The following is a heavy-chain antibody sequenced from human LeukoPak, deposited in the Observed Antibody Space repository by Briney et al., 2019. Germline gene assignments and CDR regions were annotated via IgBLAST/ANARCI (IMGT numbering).Heavy chain of an antibody. Sequence: PGGSLRLSCVASGITFSNYGMNWVRQAPGKGLEWVAGISTTNNSAHYADSVKGRFTISRDNSKNTLYLQMVSLRAEDTALYYCAGHYGFGYKSKFDYWGQGTLVAVSS. CDR3: AGHYGFGYKSKFDY. J-gene: IGHJ4*02. CDR2: ISTTNNSA. D-gene: IGHD3/OR15-3a*01. CDR1: GITFSNYG. V-gene: IGHV3-23*01.